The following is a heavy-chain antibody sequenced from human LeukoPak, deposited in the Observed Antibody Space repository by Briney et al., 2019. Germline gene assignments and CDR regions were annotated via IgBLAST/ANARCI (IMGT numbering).Heavy chain of an antibody. V-gene: IGHV4-59*01. CDR3: ARYGWLDVWFDP. Sequence: SETLSLTCTVSGDSISSYYWSWIRQPPGKGLEWIGYIYYSGSTNYNPSLKSRVTISVDTSKNQFSLKLSSVTAADTAVYYCARYGWLDVWFDPWGQGTLVTVSS. D-gene: IGHD2-8*02. CDR2: IYYSGST. J-gene: IGHJ5*02. CDR1: GDSISSYY.